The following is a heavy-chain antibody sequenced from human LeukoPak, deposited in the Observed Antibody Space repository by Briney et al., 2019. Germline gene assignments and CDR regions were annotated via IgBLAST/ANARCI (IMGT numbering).Heavy chain of an antibody. D-gene: IGHD3-22*01. Sequence: GASVKVSCKVSGYTLTELSMHWVRQAPGKGLEWMGGFDPEDGETIYAQKFQGRVTMTEDTSTDTAYMELSSLRSEDTAVYYCARAPAYYYDSSGYPGFDAFDIWGQGTMVTVSS. CDR3: ARAPAYYYDSSGYPGFDAFDI. CDR1: GYTLTELS. CDR2: FDPEDGET. V-gene: IGHV1-24*01. J-gene: IGHJ3*02.